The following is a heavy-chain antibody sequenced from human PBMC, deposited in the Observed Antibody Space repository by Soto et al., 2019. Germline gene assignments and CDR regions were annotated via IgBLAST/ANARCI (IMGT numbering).Heavy chain of an antibody. CDR1: GYSFTSYW. J-gene: IGHJ6*02. CDR2: IDPSDSYT. Sequence: PGESLKISCKCSGYSFTSYWISWVRQMPGKGLEWMGRIDPSDSYTNYSPSFQGHVTMTRDTSISTAYMELSRLRSDDTAVYYCARGFSPGIAADVMYYGMDVWGQGTTVTVSS. V-gene: IGHV5-10-1*01. D-gene: IGHD6-13*01. CDR3: ARGFSPGIAADVMYYGMDV.